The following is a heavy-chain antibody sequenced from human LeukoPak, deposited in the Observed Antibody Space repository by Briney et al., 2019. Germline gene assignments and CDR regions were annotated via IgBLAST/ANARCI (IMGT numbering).Heavy chain of an antibody. J-gene: IGHJ5*02. CDR1: GFTFSSYA. CDR2: ISGSGGST. Sequence: GGSLRLSCAASGFTFSSYAMSWVRQAPGKGLEWVSAISGSGGSTYYADSVKGRYTISRDNSKNTLYLQMNSLRAEDTAVYYCAKDVAYTAMVTPWFDHWGQGTLVTVSS. D-gene: IGHD5-18*01. V-gene: IGHV3-23*01. CDR3: AKDVAYTAMVTPWFDH.